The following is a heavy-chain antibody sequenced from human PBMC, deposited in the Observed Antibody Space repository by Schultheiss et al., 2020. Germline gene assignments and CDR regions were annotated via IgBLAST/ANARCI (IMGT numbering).Heavy chain of an antibody. CDR3: ARGTYDFWSGYYTGMDLYYYYYGMDV. Sequence: GESLKISCAASGFTFSSYGMHWVRQAPGKGLVWVSRINSDGSSTSYADSVKGRFTISRDNAKNTLYLQMNSLRAEDTAVYYCARGTYDFWSGYYTGMDLYYYYYGMDVWGQGTTVTVSS. CDR1: GFTFSSYG. D-gene: IGHD3-3*01. CDR2: INSDGSST. J-gene: IGHJ6*02. V-gene: IGHV3-74*01.